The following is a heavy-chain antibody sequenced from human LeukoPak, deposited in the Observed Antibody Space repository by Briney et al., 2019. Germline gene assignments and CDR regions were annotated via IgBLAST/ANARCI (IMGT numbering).Heavy chain of an antibody. CDR1: GFTFSSYG. D-gene: IGHD3-22*01. CDR2: IRYDGSNK. Sequence: GGSLRLSCAASGFTFSSYGMHWVRQAPGKGLEWAAFIRYDGSNKFYADSVKGRFTISRDNSKSTLYLQMNSLRAEDTAVYYCANSGGYYPTGYFDYWGQGTLVTVSS. V-gene: IGHV3-30*02. J-gene: IGHJ4*02. CDR3: ANSGGYYPTGYFDY.